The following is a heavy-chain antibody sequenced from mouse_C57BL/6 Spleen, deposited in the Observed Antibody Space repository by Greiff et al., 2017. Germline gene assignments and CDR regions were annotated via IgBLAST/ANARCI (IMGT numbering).Heavy chain of an antibody. CDR2: IDPSDSYT. CDR3: ARSGERGFAY. V-gene: IGHV1-50*01. J-gene: IGHJ3*01. Sequence: QLQQPGAELVKPGASVKLSCKASGYTFTSYWMQWVKQRPGQGLEWIGEIDPSDSYTNYNQKFKGKATLTVDTASSTAYMQLSSLTSEDSAVYYCARSGERGFAYWGQGTLVTVSA. CDR1: GYTFTSYW.